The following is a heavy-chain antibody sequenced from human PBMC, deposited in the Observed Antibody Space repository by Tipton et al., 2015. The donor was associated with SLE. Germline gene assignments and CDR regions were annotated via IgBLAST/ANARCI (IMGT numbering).Heavy chain of an antibody. CDR2: ISYDGSSK. Sequence: QLVQSGGGVVQPGRSLRLSCAASGFTFSSYAMHWVRQAPGKGLEWVAVISYDGSSKYYADSVKGRFTISRDNSKNTLYLQMNSLRAEDTAVYYCARPPYYDSSGASEYYFDYWGQGTLVTVSS. CDR3: ARPPYYDSSGASEYYFDY. J-gene: IGHJ4*02. V-gene: IGHV3-30-3*01. D-gene: IGHD3-22*01. CDR1: GFTFSSYA.